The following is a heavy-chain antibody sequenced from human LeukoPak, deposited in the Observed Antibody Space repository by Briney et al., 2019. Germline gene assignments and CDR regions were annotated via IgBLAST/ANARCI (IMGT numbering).Heavy chain of an antibody. D-gene: IGHD5-12*01. CDR3: ARAAWGIVVTMGSDYYYYYMDV. J-gene: IGHJ6*03. CDR1: GGTFSSYA. V-gene: IGHV1-69*01. Sequence: ASVKVSCKASGGTFSSYAISWVRQAPGQGLEWMGGIIPIFGTANYAQKFQGRVTITADESTSTAYMELSSLRSEDTAVYYCARAAWGIVVTMGSDYYYYYMDVWGKGTTVTISS. CDR2: IIPIFGTA.